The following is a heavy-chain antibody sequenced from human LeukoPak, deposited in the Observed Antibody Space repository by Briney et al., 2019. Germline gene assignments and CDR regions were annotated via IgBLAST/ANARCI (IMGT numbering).Heavy chain of an antibody. CDR2: MNPNSGNT. V-gene: IGHV1-8*01. Sequence: ASVKVSCKASGYTFTSYDINWVRQATGQGLEWMGWMNPNSGNTGYAQKFQGRVTMTRNTSISTAYMELSSLRSEDTAVYYCARVGYSSSWHDDAFDIWGQGTMVTVSS. J-gene: IGHJ3*02. D-gene: IGHD6-13*01. CDR1: GYTFTSYD. CDR3: ARVGYSSSWHDDAFDI.